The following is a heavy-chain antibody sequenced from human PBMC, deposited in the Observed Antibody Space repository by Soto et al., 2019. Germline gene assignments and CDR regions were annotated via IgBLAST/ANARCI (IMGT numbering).Heavy chain of an antibody. Sequence: GGSLRLSCTASGFTFGDYAMSWFRQAPGKGLEWVGFIRSKAYGGTTEYAASVKGRFTISRDDSKSIAYLQMNSLKTEDTAVYYCTRVAVKGLYYYDSSGYPLGPNDYWGQGTLVTVSS. CDR3: TRVAVKGLYYYDSSGYPLGPNDY. CDR1: GFTFGDYA. CDR2: IRSKAYGGTT. D-gene: IGHD3-22*01. J-gene: IGHJ4*02. V-gene: IGHV3-49*03.